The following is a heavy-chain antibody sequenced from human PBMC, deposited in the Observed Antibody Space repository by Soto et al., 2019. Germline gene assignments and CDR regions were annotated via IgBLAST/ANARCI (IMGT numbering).Heavy chain of an antibody. V-gene: IGHV4-31*03. J-gene: IGHJ6*02. CDR1: GGSISSGGYY. D-gene: IGHD3-10*01. CDR2: IYYSGST. CDR3: ARDRIKSYGSGVAAHRPTYYYYYYGMDV. Sequence: PSETLSLTCTVSGGSISSGGYYWSWIRQHPGKGLEWIGYIYYSGSTYYNPSLKSRVTISVDTSKNQFSLKLSSVTAADTAVYYCARDRIKSYGSGVAAHRPTYYYYYYGMDVWGQGTTVTVSS.